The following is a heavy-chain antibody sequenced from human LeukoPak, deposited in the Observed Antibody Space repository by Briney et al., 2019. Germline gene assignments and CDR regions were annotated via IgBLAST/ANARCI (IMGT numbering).Heavy chain of an antibody. V-gene: IGHV4-34*01. J-gene: IGHJ4*02. CDR2: INHSGST. CDR3: ASRRYFDY. Sequence: SETLSLTCAVHGGSFSGYYWSWIRQPPGKGLEWIGEINHSGSTNYNPSLKSRVTISVDTSKNQFSLKLSSVTAADTAVYYCASRRYFDYWGQGTLVTVSS. CDR1: GGSFSGYY.